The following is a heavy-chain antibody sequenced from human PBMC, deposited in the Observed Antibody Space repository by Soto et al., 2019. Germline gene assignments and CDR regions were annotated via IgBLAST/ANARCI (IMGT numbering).Heavy chain of an antibody. J-gene: IGHJ4*02. CDR1: GYSFTDYS. CDR2: INPNNGGT. Sequence: ASVKVSCKASGYSFTDYSIHWVRQAPGQGLEWMGWINPNNGGTNFVRRFQGWVTVTRDTSISTAYIELNRLKSDDTAVYYCARASCGGDCSFDFWGQGTLVTVSS. D-gene: IGHD2-21*02. CDR3: ARASCGGDCSFDF. V-gene: IGHV1-2*04.